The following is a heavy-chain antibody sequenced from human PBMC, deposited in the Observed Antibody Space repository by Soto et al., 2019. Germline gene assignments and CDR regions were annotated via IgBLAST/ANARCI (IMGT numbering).Heavy chain of an antibody. J-gene: IGHJ4*02. CDR2: MNPNSGNT. CDR3: ARERSSGWYVDY. Sequence: QVQLVQSGAEVKKPGASVKVSCKASGYTFTSYDINWVRQATGQGLEWMGWMNPNSGNTGYAQKFQGRVTMTRNTSRSTAYMELSSLRSEDTAVDYCARERSSGWYVDYWGQGTLVTVSS. D-gene: IGHD6-19*01. CDR1: GYTFTSYD. V-gene: IGHV1-8*01.